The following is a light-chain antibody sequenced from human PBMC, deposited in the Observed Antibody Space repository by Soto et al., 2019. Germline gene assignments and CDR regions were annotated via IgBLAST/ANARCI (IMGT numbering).Light chain of an antibody. CDR3: SSYAGSMNLI. J-gene: IGLJ2*01. CDR1: SSDVGGHNH. Sequence: QSALTQPPCASGSPGQSVTISCTGSSSDVGGHNHVSWYQQHPGKAPKLMIYEVSKRPSGVPDRFSGSKSVNTASLTVSGLQAEDEADYYCSSYAGSMNLIFGGGTKVTVL. V-gene: IGLV2-8*01. CDR2: EVS.